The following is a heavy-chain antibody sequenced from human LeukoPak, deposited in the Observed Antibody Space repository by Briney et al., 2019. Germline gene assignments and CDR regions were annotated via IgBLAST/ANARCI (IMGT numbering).Heavy chain of an antibody. J-gene: IGHJ6*03. D-gene: IGHD5-12*01. CDR2: INPNSGGT. Sequence: ASVKVSCKASGYTFTGYYMHWVRQAPGQGLEWMGWINPNSGGTNYAQKFQGRVTMTRDTSISTAYMELSRLRSDDTAVYYCARDPRYSGYDLRYYYYYMGVWGKGTTVTVSS. CDR1: GYTFTGYY. V-gene: IGHV1-2*02. CDR3: ARDPRYSGYDLRYYYYYMGV.